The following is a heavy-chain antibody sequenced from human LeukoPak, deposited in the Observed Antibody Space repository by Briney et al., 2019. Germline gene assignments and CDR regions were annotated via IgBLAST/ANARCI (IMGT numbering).Heavy chain of an antibody. CDR3: ASLHRGYYDRSNNYYIKDY. J-gene: IGHJ4*02. CDR2: IYYSGST. CDR1: GGSISSSSYY. V-gene: IGHV4-39*07. Sequence: SETLSLTCTVSGGSISSSSYYWGWIRQPPGMGLEWLGSIYYSGSTYYNPSLKSRATISVDTSKNLFSLKLTSVTAADTAVYYCASLHRGYYDRSNNYYIKDYWGQGTLVTVSS. D-gene: IGHD3-22*01.